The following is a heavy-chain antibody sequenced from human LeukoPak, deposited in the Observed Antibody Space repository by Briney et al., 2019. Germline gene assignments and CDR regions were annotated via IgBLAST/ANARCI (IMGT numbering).Heavy chain of an antibody. V-gene: IGHV1-69*13. CDR3: ASMDKLGYCSSTSCYGFDY. CDR1: GGTFSSYA. Sequence: SVKVSCKASGGTFSSYAISWVRQAPGQGLEWMGGIIPIFGTANYAQKFQGRVTITADESTSTAYMELGSLRSEDTAVYYCASMDKLGYCSSTSCYGFDYWGQGTLVTVSS. CDR2: IIPIFGTA. D-gene: IGHD2-2*01. J-gene: IGHJ4*02.